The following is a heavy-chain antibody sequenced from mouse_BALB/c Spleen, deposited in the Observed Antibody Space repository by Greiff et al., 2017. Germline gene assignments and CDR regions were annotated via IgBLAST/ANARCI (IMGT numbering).Heavy chain of an antibody. CDR1: GYAFSSYW. J-gene: IGHJ2*01. D-gene: IGHD1-1*01. Sequence: VQLQESGAELVRPGSSVKISCKASGYAFSSYWMNWVKQRPGQGLEWIGQIYPGDGDTNYNGKFKGKATLTADKSSSTAYMQLSSLTSEDSAVYFCARDTTGGFDYWGQGTTLTVSS. V-gene: IGHV1-80*01. CDR3: ARDTTGGFDY. CDR2: IYPGDGDT.